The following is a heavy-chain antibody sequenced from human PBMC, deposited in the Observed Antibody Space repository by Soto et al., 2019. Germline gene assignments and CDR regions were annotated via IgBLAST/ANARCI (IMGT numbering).Heavy chain of an antibody. CDR3: AREEGSNSTHYYYYGMDV. V-gene: IGHV1-69*01. J-gene: IGHJ6*02. CDR2: IIPIFGTA. CDR1: VGTFSSYA. D-gene: IGHD4-4*01. Sequence: QVQLVQSGAEVKKPGSSVKVSCKASVGTFSSYAISWVRQAPGQGLEWMGGIIPIFGTANYAQKFQGRVTITADESTSTAYMELSSLRSEDTAVYYCAREEGSNSTHYYYYGMDVWGQGTTVTVSS.